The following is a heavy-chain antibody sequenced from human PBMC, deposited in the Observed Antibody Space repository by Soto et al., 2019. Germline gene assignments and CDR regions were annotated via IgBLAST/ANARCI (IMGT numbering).Heavy chain of an antibody. CDR1: GFTFSSYA. Sequence: PGGSLRLSCAASGFTFSSYAMSWVRQAPGKGLEWVSAISGSGGSTYYADSVNGRFTISRDNSKNTLYLQMNSLRAEDTAVYYCAKLRVMAARVRDFDYWGQGTLVTVSS. CDR3: AKLRVMAARVRDFDY. D-gene: IGHD6-6*01. V-gene: IGHV3-23*01. CDR2: ISGSGGST. J-gene: IGHJ4*02.